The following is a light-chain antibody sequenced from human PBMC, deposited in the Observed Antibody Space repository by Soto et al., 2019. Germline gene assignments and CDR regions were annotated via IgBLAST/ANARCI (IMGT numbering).Light chain of an antibody. CDR1: QSVSSSY. Sequence: EIVLSQSPGTLSLSPGERATLSCRASQSVSSSYLAWYQQKPGQAPRLLIYGASSRATGIPDRFSGSGSGTDFTLTISRLEPEDFAVYYCQNYGSSPSCTFGGGTKVDIK. V-gene: IGKV3-20*01. CDR3: QNYGSSPSCT. CDR2: GAS. J-gene: IGKJ4*01.